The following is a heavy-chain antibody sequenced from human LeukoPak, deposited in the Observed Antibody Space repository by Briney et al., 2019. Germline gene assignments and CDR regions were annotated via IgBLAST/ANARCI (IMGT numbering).Heavy chain of an antibody. Sequence: ASVKVSCKASGGTFSSYAISWVRQAPGQGLEWMGRIIPILGIANYAQKFQGRVTITADKSTSTAYMELSSLRSEDTAVYYCARGCSGGSCFVAIDYWGQGTLVTVSS. CDR1: GGTFSSYA. V-gene: IGHV1-69*04. D-gene: IGHD2-15*01. CDR2: IIPILGIA. J-gene: IGHJ4*02. CDR3: ARGCSGGSCFVAIDY.